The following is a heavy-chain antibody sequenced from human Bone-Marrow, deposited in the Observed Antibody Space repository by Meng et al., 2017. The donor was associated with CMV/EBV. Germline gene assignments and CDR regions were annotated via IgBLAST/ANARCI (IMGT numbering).Heavy chain of an antibody. V-gene: IGHV3-23*03. CDR1: GFTFSSYW. Sequence: GESLKISCAASGFTFSSYWMSWVRQPPGRGLEWISMVHNGNKYYADSVKGRFTISRDNSENTLYLQMNSLRAEDTAVYYCTTGHFDYWGQGMLVTVSS. CDR3: TTGHFDY. CDR2: VHNGNK. J-gene: IGHJ4*02.